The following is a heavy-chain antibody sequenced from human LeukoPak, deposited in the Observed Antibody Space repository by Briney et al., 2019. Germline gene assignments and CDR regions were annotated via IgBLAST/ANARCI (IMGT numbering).Heavy chain of an antibody. D-gene: IGHD2-21*02. CDR3: ARTCGGDCSYFDY. Sequence: PGGSLRLSCAASGFTFSDYWMHWVRQAPGKGLVWVSRIISDGSSATYVDSVKGRFTISRDNAKNSLYLQMNSLRAEDTALYYCARTCGGDCSYFDYWGQGTLVTVSS. V-gene: IGHV3-74*01. CDR1: GFTFSDYW. J-gene: IGHJ4*02. CDR2: IISDGSSA.